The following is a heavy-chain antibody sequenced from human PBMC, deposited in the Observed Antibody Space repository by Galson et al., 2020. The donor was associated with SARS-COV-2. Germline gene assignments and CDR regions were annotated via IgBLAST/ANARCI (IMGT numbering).Heavy chain of an antibody. CDR2: IGTAGDT. V-gene: IGHV3-13*01. CDR1: GFTFSSYD. D-gene: IGHD3-10*01. J-gene: IGHJ2*01. Sequence: GSLRLSCAASGFTFSSYDMHWVRQATGKGLEWVSAIGTAGDTYYPGSGKGRFTISRENAKNSLYLQMNSLRAGDTAVYYCARVSYDYYGSGSYRHYWYFDLWGRGTLVTVSS. CDR3: ARVSYDYYGSGSYRHYWYFDL.